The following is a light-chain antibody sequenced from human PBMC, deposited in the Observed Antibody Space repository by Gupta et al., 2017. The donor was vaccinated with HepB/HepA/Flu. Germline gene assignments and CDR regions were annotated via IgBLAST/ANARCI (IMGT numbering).Light chain of an antibody. CDR1: TSNIGTNF. Sequence: QSVLTQPPSASGTTGQRVTISCSGTTSNIGTNFVYWYQQFPGTAPKLLILRNDRRPSGVPDRFSGSKPDTSSSLAISGLRSEDEADYYCASWDDSLNGWVFGGGTKLTV. CDR3: ASWDDSLNGWV. J-gene: IGLJ3*02. CDR2: RND. V-gene: IGLV1-47*01.